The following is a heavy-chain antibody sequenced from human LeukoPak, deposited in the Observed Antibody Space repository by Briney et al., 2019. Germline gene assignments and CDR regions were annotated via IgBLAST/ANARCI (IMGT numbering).Heavy chain of an antibody. V-gene: IGHV4-30-4*07. D-gene: IGHD3-22*01. CDR1: GGSISSGAYS. J-gene: IGHJ6*03. CDR2: VYYSGST. Sequence: PSQTLSLTCAVSGGSISSGAYSWSWIRQPPRKGLEWIGYVYYSGSTNYNPSLKSRVTISVDTSKNQFSLKLSSVTAADTAVYYCARASYYYDSSGTHYYYYYMDVWGKGTTVTVSS. CDR3: ARASYYYDSSGTHYYYYYMDV.